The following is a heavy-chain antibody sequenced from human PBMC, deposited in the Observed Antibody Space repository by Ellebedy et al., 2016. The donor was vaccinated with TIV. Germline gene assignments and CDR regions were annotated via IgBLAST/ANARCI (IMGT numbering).Heavy chain of an antibody. J-gene: IGHJ4*02. CDR1: GYTFTSYA. V-gene: IGHV1-3*01. CDR3: ARATIFGVVISHFIY. Sequence: ASVKVSCXASGYTFTSYAMHWVRQAPGQRLEWMGWINAGNGNTKYSQKFQGRVTITRDTSASTAYMELSSLRSEDTAVYYCARATIFGVVISHFIYWGQGTLVTVSS. CDR2: INAGNGNT. D-gene: IGHD3-3*01.